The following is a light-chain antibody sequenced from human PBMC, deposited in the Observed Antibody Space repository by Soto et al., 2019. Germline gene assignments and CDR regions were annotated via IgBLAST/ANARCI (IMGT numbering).Light chain of an antibody. Sequence: DIQMTQSPSSLSASVGDRVTITCRASQNIGVYLNWYQKKPGKAPKLLIHAASSLHSGVPSTFSGSGSGTDFALTISSLQPEDFATYYCHQTAAHPWTFAQGTKVDIK. CDR1: QNIGVY. CDR2: AAS. J-gene: IGKJ1*01. CDR3: HQTAAHPWT. V-gene: IGKV1-39*01.